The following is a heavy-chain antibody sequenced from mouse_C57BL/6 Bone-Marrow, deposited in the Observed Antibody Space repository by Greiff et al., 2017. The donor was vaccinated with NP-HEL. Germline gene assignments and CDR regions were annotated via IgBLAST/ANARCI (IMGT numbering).Heavy chain of an antibody. CDR2: IYPGDGDT. D-gene: IGHD1-1*01. CDR3: ARRTTVGGDYFDY. V-gene: IGHV1-80*01. J-gene: IGHJ2*01. CDR1: GYAFSSYW. Sequence: QVQLQQSGAELVKPGASVKISCKASGYAFSSYWMNWVKQRPGKGLEWIGQIYPGDGDTNYNGKFKGKATLTADKSSSTAYTQLSSLTSEDSAVYFCARRTTVGGDYFDYWGQGTTLTVSS.